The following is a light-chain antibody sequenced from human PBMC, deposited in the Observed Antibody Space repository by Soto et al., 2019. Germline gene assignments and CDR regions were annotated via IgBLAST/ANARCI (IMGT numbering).Light chain of an antibody. Sequence: QPVLTQPASVSGSPGQSITISCTGTSSDVGGYNYVSWYQQHPGKAPKRMIYEVSNRPSGVSNRFSGSKSGNTASLTISGLQAEDEADYYCSSYTRSSTPLVFGGGTKLTVL. V-gene: IGLV2-14*01. J-gene: IGLJ3*02. CDR2: EVS. CDR3: SSYTRSSTPLV. CDR1: SSDVGGYNY.